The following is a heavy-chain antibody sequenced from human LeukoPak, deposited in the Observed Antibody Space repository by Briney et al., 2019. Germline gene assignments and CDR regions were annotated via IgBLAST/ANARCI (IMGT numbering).Heavy chain of an antibody. Sequence: SETLSLTCAVSGGSLSGFFWSWIRQPPGKGLEWIGEVNHSGASNYKPSLKSRVTISVDTSRTHLSLMLTSVTAADTALYYCARGGRNKYTSGDFAYWGQGILVTVSS. CDR1: GGSLSGFF. J-gene: IGHJ4*02. V-gene: IGHV4-34*01. D-gene: IGHD3-3*01. CDR2: VNHSGAS. CDR3: ARGGRNKYTSGDFAY.